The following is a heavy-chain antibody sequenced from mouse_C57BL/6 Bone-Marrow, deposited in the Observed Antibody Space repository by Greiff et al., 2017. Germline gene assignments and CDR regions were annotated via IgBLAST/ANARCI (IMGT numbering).Heavy chain of an antibody. CDR2: ISGGGGNT. D-gene: IGHD1-1*01. V-gene: IGHV5-9*01. J-gene: IGHJ2*01. Sequence: EVKVEESGGGLVKPGGSLKLSCAASGFTFSSYTMSWVRQTPEKRLEWVATISGGGGNTYYPDSVKGRFTISRDNAKNTLYLQMSSLRSKDTALYDCARHDYGSSSFDYWGQGTTLTVSS. CDR1: GFTFSSYT. CDR3: ARHDYGSSSFDY.